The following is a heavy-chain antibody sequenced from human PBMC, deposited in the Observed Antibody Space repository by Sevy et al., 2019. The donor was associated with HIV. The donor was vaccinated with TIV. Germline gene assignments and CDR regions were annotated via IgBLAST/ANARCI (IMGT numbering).Heavy chain of an antibody. CDR1: GFTFSDYY. CDR3: ARASGYYDSSGYYLNYYYYYYMDV. CDR2: ISSSGSTI. V-gene: IGHV3-11*01. J-gene: IGHJ6*03. D-gene: IGHD3-22*01. Sequence: GSLRLSCAASGFTFSDYYMSWIRQAPGKGLEWVSYISSSGSTIYYADSVKGRFTISRDNAKNSLYLQINSLRAEDTAVYYCARASGYYDSSGYYLNYYYYYYMDVWGKGTTVTVSS.